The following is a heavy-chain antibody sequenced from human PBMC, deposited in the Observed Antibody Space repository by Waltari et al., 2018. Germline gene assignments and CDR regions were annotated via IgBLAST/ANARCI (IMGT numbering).Heavy chain of an antibody. CDR3: AGGRDRYYGSGSYFYFNY. V-gene: IGHV4-34*01. CDR2: IDDGGST. D-gene: IGHD3-10*01. Sequence: QVHQHQWGGGLLKASETLSLTCSFSSFSGGTFIPYLWTWIRQSPGKGLEWIGDIDDGGSTHYMPSLKSRVTVSLDTSKNQFSLNVKSVIAADAGVYYCAGGRDRYYGSGSYFYFNYWGQGTLVPVSS. J-gene: IGHJ4*02. CDR1: GGTFIPYL.